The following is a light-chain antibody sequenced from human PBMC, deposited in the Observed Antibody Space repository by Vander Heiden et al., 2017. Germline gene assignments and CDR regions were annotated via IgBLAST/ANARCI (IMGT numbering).Light chain of an antibody. CDR1: SSNIGSNT. CDR2: SNK. V-gene: IGLV1-44*01. J-gene: IGLJ3*02. CDR3: AAWDDSLNGWV. Sequence: QSVLTQPPSASETPGQRVTISCSGSSSNIGSNTVNWYQQLPGTAPKLLIYSNKQRPSGVPDRFSGSKSGTSASLAISGLQSEDEADYYCAAWDDSLNGWVFGGGTKLTVL.